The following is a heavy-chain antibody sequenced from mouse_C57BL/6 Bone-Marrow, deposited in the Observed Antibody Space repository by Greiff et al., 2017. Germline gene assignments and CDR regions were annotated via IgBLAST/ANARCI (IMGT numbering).Heavy chain of an antibody. Sequence: EVQLQQSGAELVRPGASVKLSCTASGFNITDYYMHWVKQRPEQGLEWIGRIDPADGDTEYAPKFQGKDTLTVDTSSNTAYLQLSSLTSEDNDVSYCYFLLRSWFAYWGQGTLVTVSA. D-gene: IGHD1-1*01. CDR1: GFNITDYY. CDR2: IDPADGDT. J-gene: IGHJ3*01. V-gene: IGHV14-1*01. CDR3: YFLLRSWFAY.